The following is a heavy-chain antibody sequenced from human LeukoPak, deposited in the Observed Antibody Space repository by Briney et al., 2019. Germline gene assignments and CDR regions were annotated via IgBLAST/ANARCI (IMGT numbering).Heavy chain of an antibody. V-gene: IGHV3-15*01. CDR2: VKSKTDGGTT. D-gene: IGHD6-19*01. Sequence: GGSLRLSCAASAFTFSNAWMSWVRQAPGKGLEWVGRVKSKTDGGTTDYAAPVKGRFTISRDDSNNTLYLQMNSLKTEDTAVYYCTTEGIAVAAAFDYWGQGTLVTVSS. J-gene: IGHJ4*02. CDR3: TTEGIAVAAAFDY. CDR1: AFTFSNAW.